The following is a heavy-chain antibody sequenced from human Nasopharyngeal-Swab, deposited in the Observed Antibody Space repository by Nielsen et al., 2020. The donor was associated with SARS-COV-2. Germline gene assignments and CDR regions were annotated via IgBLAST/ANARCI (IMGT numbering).Heavy chain of an antibody. J-gene: IGHJ4*02. CDR3: ASPLGP. D-gene: IGHD7-27*01. Sequence: ASVKVSCKASGNTFTTNVMHRVRQAPGQRLEWVGWIHAGNGNTQYSRKFQDRVTITRDTSASTVYMELSSLRSEDSAVYYCASPLGPWGQGTLVTVSS. CDR1: GNTFTTNV. V-gene: IGHV1-3*01. CDR2: IHAGNGNT.